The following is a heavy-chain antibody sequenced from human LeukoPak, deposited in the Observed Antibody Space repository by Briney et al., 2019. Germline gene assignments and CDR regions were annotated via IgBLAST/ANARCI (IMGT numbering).Heavy chain of an antibody. Sequence: PGGSLRHSCAASGFTFDDYAMHWVRQAPGKGLEWVSLISGDGGSTYYADSVKGRFTISRDNSKNSLYLQMSSLRTEDTALYYCAKEGYYYDSSGYTGGDYFDYWGQGTLVTVSS. D-gene: IGHD3-22*01. CDR2: ISGDGGST. V-gene: IGHV3-43*02. J-gene: IGHJ4*02. CDR1: GFTFDDYA. CDR3: AKEGYYYDSSGYTGGDYFDY.